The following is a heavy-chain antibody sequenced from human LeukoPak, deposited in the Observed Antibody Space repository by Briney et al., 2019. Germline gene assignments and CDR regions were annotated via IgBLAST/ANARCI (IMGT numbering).Heavy chain of an antibody. CDR3: ARRYYYEIDI. CDR1: GGSFSGYY. D-gene: IGHD3-22*01. V-gene: IGHV4-34*01. J-gene: IGHJ3*02. CDR2: INHSGST. Sequence: SETLSLTCAVYGGSFSGYYWSWIRQPPGKGLEWIGEINHSGSTNYNPSLKSRVTISVDTSKNQFSLKLSSVTAANTAVYYCARRYYYEIDIWGQGTMVTVSS.